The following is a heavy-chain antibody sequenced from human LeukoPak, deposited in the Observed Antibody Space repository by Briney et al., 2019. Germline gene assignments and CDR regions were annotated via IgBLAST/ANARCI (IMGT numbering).Heavy chain of an antibody. CDR2: ISYSGSA. CDR1: GGSVSSGLNK. V-gene: IGHV4-61*01. Sequence: SETLSLTCTVSGGSVSSGLNKWSWIRQPPGKGLEWIGDISYSGSATYNPSLRSRVTISVDTSTDQFSLTLGSVTAADTAVYYCATETECSGGTCYSYGWFDPWGQGTQVIVSS. D-gene: IGHD2-15*01. J-gene: IGHJ5*02. CDR3: ATETECSGGTCYSYGWFDP.